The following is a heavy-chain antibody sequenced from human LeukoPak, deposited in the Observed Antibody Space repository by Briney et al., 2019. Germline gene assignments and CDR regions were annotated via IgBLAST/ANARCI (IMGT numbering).Heavy chain of an antibody. CDR3: AGVAGPFDY. CDR1: GFTFSSYG. Sequence: GGSLRLSCAASGFTFSSYGMHWVRQPPGKGLEWVAFIRYDGSHKYYADSVKGRFTISRDNAKNSLYLQMNSLRAEDTAVYYCAGVAGPFDYWGQGTLVTVSS. J-gene: IGHJ4*02. V-gene: IGHV3-30*02. D-gene: IGHD6-19*01. CDR2: IRYDGSHK.